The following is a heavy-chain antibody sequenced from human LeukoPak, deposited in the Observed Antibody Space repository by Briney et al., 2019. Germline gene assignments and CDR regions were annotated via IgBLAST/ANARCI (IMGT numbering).Heavy chain of an antibody. V-gene: IGHV1-18*01. J-gene: IGHJ5*02. CDR2: ISAYNGNT. CDR3: ARVDLCSSTSCYAWFDP. D-gene: IGHD2-2*01. Sequence: ASVKVSCKASGCTFTSYGISWVRQAPGQGLEWMGWISAYNGNTNYAQKLQGRVTMTTDTSTSTAYMELRSLRSDDTAVYYCARVDLCSSTSCYAWFDPWGQGTLVTVSS. CDR1: GCTFTSYG.